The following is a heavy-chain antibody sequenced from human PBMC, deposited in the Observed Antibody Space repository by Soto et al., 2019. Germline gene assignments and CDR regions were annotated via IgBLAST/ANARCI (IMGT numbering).Heavy chain of an antibody. CDR3: ARSGYCSGGSCYYYFDY. J-gene: IGHJ4*02. V-gene: IGHV3-30-3*01. CDR1: GFTFSSYA. CDR2: ISYDGSNK. Sequence: QVQLVESGGGVVQPGRSLRLSCAASGFTFSSYARHWVRQAPGKGLEWVAVISYDGSNKYYADSVKGRFTISRDNSKNTLYLQMNSLRAEDTAVYYCARSGYCSGGSCYYYFDYWGQGTLVTVSS. D-gene: IGHD2-15*01.